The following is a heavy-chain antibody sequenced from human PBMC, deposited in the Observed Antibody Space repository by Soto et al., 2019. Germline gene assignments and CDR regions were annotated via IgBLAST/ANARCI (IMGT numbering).Heavy chain of an antibody. Sequence: PGGSLRLSCAASGFTFSNYWMNWVRQAPGKGLEWVANIKHDGSEKYYVDSVKGRFTISRDNAKNTLYLQMNSLRAEDTAVYYCAREGGADAYSWGQGTLVTVSS. V-gene: IGHV3-7*01. CDR3: AREGGADAYS. CDR2: IKHDGSEK. J-gene: IGHJ4*02. CDR1: GFTFSNYW. D-gene: IGHD2-15*01.